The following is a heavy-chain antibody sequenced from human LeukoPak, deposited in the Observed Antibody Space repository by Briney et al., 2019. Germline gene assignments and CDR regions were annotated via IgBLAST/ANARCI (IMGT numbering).Heavy chain of an antibody. Sequence: SETLSLTCAVYGGSFSGYYWSWIRQPPGKGLEWIGEINHSGSTNYNPSPKRRVTISVDTSKNQFSLKLNSVTATDTAVYYCAKEVARRTGGFDPWGQGTLVTVSS. V-gene: IGHV4-34*01. D-gene: IGHD3/OR15-3a*01. J-gene: IGHJ5*02. CDR2: INHSGST. CDR3: AKEVARRTGGFDP. CDR1: GGSFSGYY.